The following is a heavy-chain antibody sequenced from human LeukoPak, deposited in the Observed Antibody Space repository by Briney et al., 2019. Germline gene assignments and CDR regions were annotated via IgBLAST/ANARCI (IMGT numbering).Heavy chain of an antibody. V-gene: IGHV1-2*02. J-gene: IGHJ6*04. CDR3: ARDPSPGSYYYFYLDV. Sequence: ASVKVSCKASGYTLTDYYIHWARQAPGQGLEWMGWINPNSGGTNYTQKFQGRVTMTTDTSVSTAYMELSRLRSDDTAVYYCARDPSPGSYYYFYLDVWGKGTTVTVSS. CDR1: GYTLTDYY. CDR2: INPNSGGT. D-gene: IGHD3/OR15-3a*01.